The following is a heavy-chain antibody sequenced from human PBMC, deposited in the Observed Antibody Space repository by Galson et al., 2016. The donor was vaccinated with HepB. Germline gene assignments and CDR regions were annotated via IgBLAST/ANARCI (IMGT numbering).Heavy chain of an antibody. CDR1: GFTFNMYT. CDR3: ARVVTPMAAANRGFGS. J-gene: IGHJ5*02. Sequence: SLRLSCAASGFTFNMYTMTWVRQAPGKGLEWVSSIPPGSTYTHFADSVKGRFTISRDDAENSLYLHMNSLRAEDTALYYCARVVTPMAAANRGFGSWGQGTQVVVSS. CDR2: IPPGSTYT. D-gene: IGHD6-13*01. V-gene: IGHV3-21*01.